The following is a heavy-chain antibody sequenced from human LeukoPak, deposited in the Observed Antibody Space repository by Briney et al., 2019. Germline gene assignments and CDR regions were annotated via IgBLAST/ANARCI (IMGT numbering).Heavy chain of an antibody. CDR3: ARDLGVGARGGSYYFDY. CDR1: GGTFSSYA. Sequence: SVKVSRKXSGGTFSSYAISWVRQAPGQGLERMGRIIPIFGTANYAQKFQGRVTITTDESTSTAYMELSSLRSEDTAVYYCARDLGVGARGGSYYFDYWGQGTLVTVSS. D-gene: IGHD1-26*01. CDR2: IIPIFGTA. V-gene: IGHV1-69*05. J-gene: IGHJ4*02.